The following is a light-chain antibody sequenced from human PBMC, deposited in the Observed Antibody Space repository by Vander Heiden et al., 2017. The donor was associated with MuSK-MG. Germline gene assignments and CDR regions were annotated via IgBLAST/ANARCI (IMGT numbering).Light chain of an antibody. V-gene: IGLV1-40*01. Sequence: QSVLTQPPSVSGAPGQTVTISCTGNSSNIGAGYDVHWYQHFPGAPPNLLIFGHTYRPSGVPARFSASTSGTSASLAITGLQAEDDSDYFCQSFDSSVSVVFGGGTKLTVL. J-gene: IGLJ2*01. CDR2: GHT. CDR3: QSFDSSVSVV. CDR1: SSNIGAGYD.